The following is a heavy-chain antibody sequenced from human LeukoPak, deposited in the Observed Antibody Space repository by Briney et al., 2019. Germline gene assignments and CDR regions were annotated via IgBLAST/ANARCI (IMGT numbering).Heavy chain of an antibody. V-gene: IGHV4-30-4*08. CDR2: IYYSGST. D-gene: IGHD3-22*01. CDR3: ARHSSGYNGTDY. CDR1: GGSISSGDYY. Sequence: PSQTLSLTCTVSGGSISSGDYYWSWIRQPPGKSLEWIGYIYYSGSTYYNPSLKSRVTISVDTSKNQFSLKLSSVTAADTAVYYCARHSSGYNGTDYWGQGTLVTVSS. J-gene: IGHJ4*02.